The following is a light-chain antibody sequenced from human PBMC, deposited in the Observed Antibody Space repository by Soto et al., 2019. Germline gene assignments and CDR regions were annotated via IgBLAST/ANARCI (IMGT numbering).Light chain of an antibody. V-gene: IGLV2-8*01. J-gene: IGLJ1*01. CDR2: EVS. CDR1: SSDVGGYNS. Sequence: QSALTQPPSASGSPGQSVTISCTGTSSDVGGYNSVSWYQHHPGKAPKLMIYEVSTRPSGVPDRFSGSKSANTASLTVSGLLSDDEADYYCISYAGSNNYVFGTGTKLTVL. CDR3: ISYAGSNNYV.